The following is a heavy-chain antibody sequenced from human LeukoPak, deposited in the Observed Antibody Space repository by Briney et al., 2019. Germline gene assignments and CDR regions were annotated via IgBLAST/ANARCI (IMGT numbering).Heavy chain of an antibody. Sequence: PGRSLRLSCAASGFTFSSYGMHWVRQAPGKGLEWVAVIWYDGSNKYYADSVKGRFTISKDNSKNTLYLQMNSLRAEDTAVYYCARDYYYDSSGYYRPWGQGTLVTVSS. CDR1: GFTFSSYG. J-gene: IGHJ5*02. V-gene: IGHV3-33*01. CDR3: ARDYYYDSSGYYRP. D-gene: IGHD3-22*01. CDR2: IWYDGSNK.